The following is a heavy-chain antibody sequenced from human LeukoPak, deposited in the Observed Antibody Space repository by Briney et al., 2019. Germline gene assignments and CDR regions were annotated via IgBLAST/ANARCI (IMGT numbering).Heavy chain of an antibody. D-gene: IGHD1-1*01. CDR1: GDSISKYY. CDR3: VRLQPNTGEWAFDI. CDR2: ISNGGTT. Sequence: SETLSLTCTVSGDSISKYYWSWIRQPPGEGLEWFGYISNGGTTKYNPSLKRRVTISVDTSNNQLPLRLSPVTAADTAVYHCVRLQPNTGEWAFDIWGQGTMVSVSS. J-gene: IGHJ3*02. V-gene: IGHV4-59*01.